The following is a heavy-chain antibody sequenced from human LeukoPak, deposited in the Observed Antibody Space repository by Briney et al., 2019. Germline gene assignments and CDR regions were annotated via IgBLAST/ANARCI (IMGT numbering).Heavy chain of an antibody. Sequence: GASLRLSCAASGVTFSSYWMRWVRQAPGKWLEWVATINQDGSEKYYVDSVKGRFTISRDNAKNSLYLQMNSLRAEDTAVYYCARDWNHAFDMWGQGTMVTVSS. J-gene: IGHJ3*02. CDR2: INQDGSEK. CDR1: GVTFSSYW. CDR3: ARDWNHAFDM. V-gene: IGHV3-7*01. D-gene: IGHD1-1*01.